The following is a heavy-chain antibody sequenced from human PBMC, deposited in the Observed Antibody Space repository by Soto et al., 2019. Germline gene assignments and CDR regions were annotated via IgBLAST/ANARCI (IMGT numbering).Heavy chain of an antibody. J-gene: IGHJ4*02. D-gene: IGHD2-21*01. CDR2: FNPNCVNT. CDR1: GYSFTSYD. V-gene: IGHV1-8*01. Sequence: ASVKVSCKASGYSFTSYDINWVRQATGQGFELLGLFNPNCVNTAYAQKFQGRFTMTGNTSISTVYMELSSLRAEDTAVYYCARSCGPCPFDFWGQGVLVTVSS. CDR3: ARSCGPCPFDF.